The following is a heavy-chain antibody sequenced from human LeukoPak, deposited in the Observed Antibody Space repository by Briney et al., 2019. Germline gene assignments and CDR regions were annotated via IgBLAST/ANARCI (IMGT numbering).Heavy chain of an antibody. CDR1: GYTFTSYY. V-gene: IGHV1-46*01. CDR2: INPSGGST. CDR3: AREQTGYYGMDV. J-gene: IGHJ6*02. Sequence: ASVKVSCKASGYTFTSYYMHWVRQAPGQGLEWMGIINPSGGSTSYAQKFQGRVTMTRDTPTSTVYMELSSLRSEDTAVYYCAREQTGYYGMDVWGQGTTVTVSS.